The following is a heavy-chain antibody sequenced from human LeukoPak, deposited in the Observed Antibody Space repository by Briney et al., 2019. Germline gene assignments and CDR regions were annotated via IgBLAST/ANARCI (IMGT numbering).Heavy chain of an antibody. J-gene: IGHJ4*02. CDR2: IYYSGST. V-gene: IGHV4-39*01. CDR3: ARQGIAVAGTGFDY. CDR1: AGSISSSSYY. D-gene: IGHD6-19*01. Sequence: NPSETLSLTCTVSAGSISSSSYYWGWIRQPPGKGLEWIGRIYYSGSTYYNPSLKSRVTISVDTSKNQFSLKLSSVTAADTAVYYCARQGIAVAGTGFDYWGQGTLVTVSS.